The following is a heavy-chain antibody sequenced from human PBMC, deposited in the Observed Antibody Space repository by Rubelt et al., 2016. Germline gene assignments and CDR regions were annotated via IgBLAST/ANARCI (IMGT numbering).Heavy chain of an antibody. V-gene: IGHV4-34*01. CDR3: ARGYSAFDI. D-gene: IGHD2-21*01. J-gene: IGHJ3*02. CDR2: INHSGST. Sequence: QVQLQQWGAGLLKPSETLSLTCAVYGGSFSGYYWSWIRQPPGKGLEWMGEINHSGSTNYNPSLKSGVTISVDTSKNQFSLKLSSVTAADTAVYYCARGYSAFDIWGQGTMVTVSS. CDR1: GGSFSGYY.